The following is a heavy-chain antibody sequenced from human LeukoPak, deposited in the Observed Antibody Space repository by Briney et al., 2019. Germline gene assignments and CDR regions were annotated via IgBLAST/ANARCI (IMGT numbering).Heavy chain of an antibody. Sequence: SETLSLTCTVSGGSISSYYWRWIRQPPGKGLEWIGYIYYSGSTNYNPSLKSRVTISVDTSKNQFSLKLSSVTAADTAVYYCASSGYFDWWNDAFDIWGQGTMVTVSS. CDR1: GGSISSYY. CDR3: ASSGYFDWWNDAFDI. J-gene: IGHJ3*02. V-gene: IGHV4-59*01. D-gene: IGHD3-9*01. CDR2: IYYSGST.